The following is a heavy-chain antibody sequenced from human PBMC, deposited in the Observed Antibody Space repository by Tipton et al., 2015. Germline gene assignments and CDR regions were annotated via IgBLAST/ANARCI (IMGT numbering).Heavy chain of an antibody. CDR3: ARGVYSSGWYWLDY. J-gene: IGHJ4*02. D-gene: IGHD6-19*01. Sequence: QLVQSGAEVKKPGASVKVSCKASGYTFTSYGISWVRQAPGQGLEWMGWISTYIGNTDYAQKLQGRVTMTTDTSTSTAYMELRSLRSDDTAVYYCARGVYSSGWYWLDYWGQGTLVSVSS. CDR1: GYTFTSYG. CDR2: ISTYIGNT. V-gene: IGHV1-18*01.